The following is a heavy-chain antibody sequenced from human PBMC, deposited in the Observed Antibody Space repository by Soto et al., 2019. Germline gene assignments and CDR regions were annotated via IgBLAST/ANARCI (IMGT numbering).Heavy chain of an antibody. D-gene: IGHD2-21*02. V-gene: IGHV3-7*05. Sequence: PGGSLRLSCVASGFSFSSYWMNWVRQAPGKGLEWVANTKQDGSEKYYVDSVKGRFTISRDNAKNSLYLQMNSLRAEDTAVYYCVSGTACEYWGQGTRVTVSS. J-gene: IGHJ4*02. CDR2: TKQDGSEK. CDR3: VSGTACEY. CDR1: GFSFSSYW.